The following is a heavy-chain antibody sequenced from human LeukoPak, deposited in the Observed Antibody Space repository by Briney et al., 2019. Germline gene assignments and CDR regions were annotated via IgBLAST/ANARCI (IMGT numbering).Heavy chain of an antibody. J-gene: IGHJ6*02. CDR1: GFTFSTYG. CDR3: AKGEGRAVAGTIYYYYGMDV. CDR2: ISYDGSNK. Sequence: GGSLRLSCAASGFTFSTYGMHWVRQAPGKGLEWVAVISYDGSNKYYADSVKGRFTISRDNSKNTLYLQMNSLRAEDTAVHYCAKGEGRAVAGTIYYYYGMDVWGQGTTVTVSS. D-gene: IGHD6-19*01. V-gene: IGHV3-30*18.